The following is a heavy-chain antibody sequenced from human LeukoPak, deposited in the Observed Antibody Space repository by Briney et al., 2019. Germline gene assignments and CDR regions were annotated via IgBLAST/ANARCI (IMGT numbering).Heavy chain of an antibody. V-gene: IGHV1-2*02. CDR3: ARDYSSGWYWFDP. D-gene: IGHD6-19*01. Sequence: ASVKVSCKASGYTFIDYYIHWVRQAPGQGLEWMGWINPNSAGTKYAQKFQGRVTMTRDTSISTAYMELSRLRSDDTAVYYCARDYSSGWYWFDPWGQGTLVTVSS. CDR2: INPNSAGT. J-gene: IGHJ5*02. CDR1: GYTFIDYY.